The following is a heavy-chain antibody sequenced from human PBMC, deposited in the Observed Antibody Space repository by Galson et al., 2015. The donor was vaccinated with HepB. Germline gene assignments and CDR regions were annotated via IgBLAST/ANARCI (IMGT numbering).Heavy chain of an antibody. Sequence: SLRLSCAASGFTFGDYAMSWFRQAPGKGLEWVGLIRSKTYGETTDYAASVKGRFTISRDDSKSIAYLQMNSLKTEDTAVCYCSRDGLGYCRSTSCSYYFDYWGQGTLVTVSS. CDR3: SRDGLGYCRSTSCSYYFDY. J-gene: IGHJ4*02. D-gene: IGHD2-2*01. CDR1: GFTFGDYA. V-gene: IGHV3-49*03. CDR2: IRSKTYGETT.